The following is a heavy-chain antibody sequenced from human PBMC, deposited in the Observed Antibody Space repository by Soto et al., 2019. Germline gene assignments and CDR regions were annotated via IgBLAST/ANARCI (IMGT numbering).Heavy chain of an antibody. CDR2: IDPSDSYT. CDR3: TRPYSSGGSCYRYFDY. Sequence: GESLKISCKGSGYSFTSYWISWVRQMPGKGLEWMGRIDPSDSYTNYSPPFQGHVTISADKSISTAYLQWSSLKASDTAMYYCTRPYSSGGSCYRYFDYWGQGTLVTVSS. D-gene: IGHD2-15*01. V-gene: IGHV5-10-1*01. J-gene: IGHJ4*02. CDR1: GYSFTSYW.